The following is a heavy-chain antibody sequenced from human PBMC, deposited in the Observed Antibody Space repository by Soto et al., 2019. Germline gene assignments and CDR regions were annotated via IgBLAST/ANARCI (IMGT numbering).Heavy chain of an antibody. V-gene: IGHV4-30-4*01. CDR1: GGSISSGNYY. Sequence: SETLSLTCTVSGGSISSGNYYWSWIRQPPGKGLEWIGYIYYSGTTYSNPSLNGRVTISVDTSKNQFSLKLSSVTAADTALYYCARHYYDSSAYHFVVLDFWGQGTLVTVSS. CDR2: IYYSGTT. D-gene: IGHD3-22*01. CDR3: ARHYYDSSAYHFVVLDF. J-gene: IGHJ4*02.